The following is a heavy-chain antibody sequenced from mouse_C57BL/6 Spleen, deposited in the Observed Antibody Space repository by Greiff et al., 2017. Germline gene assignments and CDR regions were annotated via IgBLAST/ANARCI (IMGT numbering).Heavy chain of an antibody. D-gene: IGHD2-2*01. V-gene: IGHV1-52*01. Sequence: QVQLQQPGAELVRPGSSVKLSSKASGYTFTSYWMHWVKQRPIQGLEWIGNIDPSDSETHYNQKFKDKATLTVDKSSSTAYMQLSSLTSEDSAVYYCAIYGYDRYFDVWGTGTTVTVSS. CDR1: GYTFTSYW. CDR3: AIYGYDRYFDV. CDR2: IDPSDSET. J-gene: IGHJ1*03.